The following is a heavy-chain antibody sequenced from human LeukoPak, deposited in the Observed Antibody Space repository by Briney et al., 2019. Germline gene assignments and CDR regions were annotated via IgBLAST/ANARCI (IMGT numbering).Heavy chain of an antibody. CDR1: GGSISSGGYY. V-gene: IGHV4-31*03. D-gene: IGHD4-23*01. CDR2: IYYSGST. J-gene: IGHJ4*02. Sequence: PSQTLSLTCTVSGGSISSGGYYWSWIRQHPGKGLEWIGYIYYSGSTYYNPSLKSRVTISVDTSKNQFSLKLSSVTAADTAVYYCARGFWRHGGNIDYWGQGTLVTVSS. CDR3: ARGFWRHGGNIDY.